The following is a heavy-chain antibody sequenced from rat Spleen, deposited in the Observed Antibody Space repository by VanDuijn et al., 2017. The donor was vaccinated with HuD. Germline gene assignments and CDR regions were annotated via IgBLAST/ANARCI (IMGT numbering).Heavy chain of an antibody. D-gene: IGHD1-9*01. Sequence: EVQLVESGGGLVQPGRSLKLSCVASGFIFNNYWMTWIRQAPGKGLEWVASITNTGGSTYNPDSVKGRFTISRDNAKSTLYLQMDSLRSEDTATYYCARRHYGYTDYFDSWGQGVMVTVSS. V-gene: IGHV5-31*01. J-gene: IGHJ2*01. CDR3: ARRHYGYTDYFDS. CDR1: GFIFNNYW. CDR2: ITNTGGST.